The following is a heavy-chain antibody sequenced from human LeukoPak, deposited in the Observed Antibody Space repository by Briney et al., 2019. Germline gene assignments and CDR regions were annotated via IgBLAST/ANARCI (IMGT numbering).Heavy chain of an antibody. J-gene: IGHJ6*02. CDR3: ARHGGGEHLYYGMDV. D-gene: IGHD4-23*01. CDR1: GYSFTSYW. Sequence: LGESLKISCKCSGYSFTSYWISWVRQLPGKGLEWMGRIDPSDSYTNYSPSFQGHVTISADKSISTAYLQWSSLKASDTAMYYCARHGGGEHLYYGMDVWGQGTTVTVSS. CDR2: IDPSDSYT. V-gene: IGHV5-10-1*01.